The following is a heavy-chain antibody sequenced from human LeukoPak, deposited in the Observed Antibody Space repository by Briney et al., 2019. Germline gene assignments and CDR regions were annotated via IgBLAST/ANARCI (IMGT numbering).Heavy chain of an antibody. Sequence: GGSLRLSCAASGFTFSDYYMSWIRQDPGKGLEWVSYISSRTSTIYYADSVKGRFTISRDNAKKSLYLQMDSLRAEDTDLYYCAKGRASGYDWGDFDYWGQGTLVTVSS. D-gene: IGHD5-12*01. CDR2: ISSRTSTI. CDR3: AKGRASGYDWGDFDY. V-gene: IGHV3-11*01. CDR1: GFTFSDYY. J-gene: IGHJ4*02.